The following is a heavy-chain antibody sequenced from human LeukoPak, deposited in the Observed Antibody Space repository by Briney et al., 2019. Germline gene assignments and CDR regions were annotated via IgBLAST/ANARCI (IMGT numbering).Heavy chain of an antibody. Sequence: SETLSLTCTVSGGSISSGGYYWSWIRQPPGKGLEWIGYIYHSGSTYYNPSLKSRVTISVDRSKNQFSLKLSSVTAADTAVYYCASELHDFYGSGRGYFDYWGQGTLVTVSS. CDR3: ASELHDFYGSGRGYFDY. D-gene: IGHD3-10*01. CDR1: GGSISSGGYY. CDR2: IYHSGST. V-gene: IGHV4-30-2*01. J-gene: IGHJ4*02.